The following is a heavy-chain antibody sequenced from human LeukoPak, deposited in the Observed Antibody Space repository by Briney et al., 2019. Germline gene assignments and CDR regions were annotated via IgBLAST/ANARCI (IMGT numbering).Heavy chain of an antibody. CDR1: GFTFTRYD. V-gene: IGHV5-51*01. J-gene: IGHJ5*01. CDR2: IYPGDSHT. D-gene: IGHD3-22*01. CDR3: ARHYDSSGYSWFDS. Sequence: KVSCKASGFTFTRYDINWVRQASGQGLEWMGIIYPGDSHTRYSPSFQGQVTISADKSITTAYLQWNSLKASDTAMYYCARHYDSSGYSWFDSWGQGTLVTVSS.